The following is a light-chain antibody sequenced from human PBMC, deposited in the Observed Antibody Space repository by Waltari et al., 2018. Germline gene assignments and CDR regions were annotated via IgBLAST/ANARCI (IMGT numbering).Light chain of an antibody. CDR3: QQYYSLPWT. Sequence: DIVMTQSPDSLAVSLGERATINCKSSQSVLYSSNNKNHLAWYQQKPRQPPRLLVYWASTRESGVPDRFSGSGSGTDFTLTISSLQAEDVAVYYCQQYYSLPWTFGQGTKVEIK. J-gene: IGKJ1*01. CDR1: QSVLYSSNNKNH. CDR2: WAS. V-gene: IGKV4-1*01.